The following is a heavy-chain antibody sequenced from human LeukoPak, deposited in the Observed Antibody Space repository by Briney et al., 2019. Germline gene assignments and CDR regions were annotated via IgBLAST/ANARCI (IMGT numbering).Heavy chain of an antibody. D-gene: IGHD4-17*01. Sequence: SETLSLTCTVSGGSISSSSYYWGWIRQPPGKGLEWIGSIYYSGSTYYNPSLKSRVTISVDTSKNQFSLKLSSVTAADTAVYYCARDTEQAVTRVSDAFDIWGQGTMVTVSS. J-gene: IGHJ3*02. CDR1: GGSISSSSYY. V-gene: IGHV4-39*07. CDR2: IYYSGST. CDR3: ARDTEQAVTRVSDAFDI.